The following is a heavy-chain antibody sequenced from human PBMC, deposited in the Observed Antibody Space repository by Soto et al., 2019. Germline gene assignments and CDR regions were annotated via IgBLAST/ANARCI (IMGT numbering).Heavy chain of an antibody. D-gene: IGHD1-26*01. CDR2: IIPIFGTA. J-gene: IGHJ5*02. CDR3: ARESLVGATPTPGFDP. Sequence: ASVKVSCKASGGTFSSYAISWVRQAPGQGLEWMGGIIPIFGTANYAQKFQGRVTITADESTSTAYMELSSLRSEDTAVYYCARESLVGATPTPGFDPWGQGTLVTVSS. CDR1: GGTFSSYA. V-gene: IGHV1-69*13.